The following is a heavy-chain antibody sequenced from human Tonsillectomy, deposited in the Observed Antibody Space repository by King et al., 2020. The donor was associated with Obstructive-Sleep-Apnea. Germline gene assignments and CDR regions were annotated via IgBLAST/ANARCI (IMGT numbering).Heavy chain of an antibody. CDR3: AKGGRGSGWPRQFDY. V-gene: IGHV3-23*04. CDR1: GFTFSSYA. D-gene: IGHD6-19*01. Sequence: VQLVESGGGLVQPGGSLRLSCAASGFTFSSYAMSWVRQAPGKGLQWVSAISSVGGGTYYADSVKGRFTISRDNSKNTLYLQMNSLRVDDTAVYYCAKGGRGSGWPRQFDYWGQGTLVTVSS. CDR2: ISSVGGGT. J-gene: IGHJ4*02.